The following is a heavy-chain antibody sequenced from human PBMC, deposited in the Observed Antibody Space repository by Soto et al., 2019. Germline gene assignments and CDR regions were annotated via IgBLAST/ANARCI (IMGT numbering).Heavy chain of an antibody. CDR1: GGSIGSSNW. CDR2: IYDSGST. V-gene: IGHV4-4*02. D-gene: IGHD3-9*01. Sequence: SETLSLTCAVSGGSIGSSNWWSWVRRSPGKGLEWIGEIYDSGSTNYNPSLKSRVTISLDRSKNQFSLKLSSVNAADTAVYYCARLKTYDILNKSDYWGQGSLVTVSS. J-gene: IGHJ4*02. CDR3: ARLKTYDILNKSDY.